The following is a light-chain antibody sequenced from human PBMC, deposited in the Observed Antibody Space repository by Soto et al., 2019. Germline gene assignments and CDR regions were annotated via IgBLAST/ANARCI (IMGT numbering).Light chain of an antibody. CDR3: QVWDSSTVV. Sequence: SYELTQPLSVSVALGQTARITCGGNNIGSKNVHWYQLNPGQAPVLVIYRDTNRPSGIPERFSGSNSGNTATLAISRAQVGDDADYYCQVWDSSTVVFGGGTKLTVL. J-gene: IGLJ3*02. V-gene: IGLV3-9*01. CDR1: NIGSKN. CDR2: RDT.